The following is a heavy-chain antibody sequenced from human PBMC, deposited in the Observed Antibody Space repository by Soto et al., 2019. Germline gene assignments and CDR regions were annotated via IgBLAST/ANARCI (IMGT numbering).Heavy chain of an antibody. Sequence: QVQLVQSGAEVKKPGASVKVSCKASGYTFTNYAIHWVRQAPGQRLEWMGWINAGSGNTKYSQSFEGRVSITRDTSASTAYMEVSSLTSEDSAVYYCACEQQLATFQHWGQGTLVTVSS. V-gene: IGHV1-3*01. CDR3: ACEQQLATFQH. CDR1: GYTFTNYA. D-gene: IGHD6-13*01. J-gene: IGHJ1*01. CDR2: INAGSGNT.